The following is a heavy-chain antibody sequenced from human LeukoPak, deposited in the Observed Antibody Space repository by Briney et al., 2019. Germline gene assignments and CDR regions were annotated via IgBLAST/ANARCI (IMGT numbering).Heavy chain of an antibody. D-gene: IGHD3-10*01. J-gene: IGHJ6*03. V-gene: IGHV4-34*01. CDR3: ARGGYYYGSGSYYKGRMYYYYTDV. CDR2: INHSGST. Sequence: SETLSLTCAVYGGSFSGYYWSWIRQPPGKGLEWIGEINHSGSTNYNPSLKSRVTISVDTSKNQFSLKLSSVTAADTAVYYCARGGYYYGSGSYYKGRMYYYYTDVWGKGTTVTVSS. CDR1: GGSFSGYY.